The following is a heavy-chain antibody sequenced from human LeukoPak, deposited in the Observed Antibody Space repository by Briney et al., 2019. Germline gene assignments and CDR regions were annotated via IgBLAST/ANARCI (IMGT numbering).Heavy chain of an antibody. CDR1: GFTLSSYS. D-gene: IGHD2-15*01. CDR3: ARDLRYCSGGSCY. V-gene: IGHV3-48*04. J-gene: IGHJ4*02. Sequence: PGGSLRLSCAASGFTLSSYSMNWVRQAPGKGLEWVSYISSSSSTIYYADSVKGRFTISRDNARNSLYLQMNSLRAEDTAVYYCARDLRYCSGGSCYWGQGTLVTVSS. CDR2: ISSSSSTI.